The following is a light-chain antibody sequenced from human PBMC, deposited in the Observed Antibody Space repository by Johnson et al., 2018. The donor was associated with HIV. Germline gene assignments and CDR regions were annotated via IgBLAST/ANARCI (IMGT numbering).Light chain of an antibody. Sequence: QPVLTQPPSVSAAPGQKVTISCSGSSSNIGNNYVSWYQQLPGTAPKLLIYDNNKRPSGIPDRSSGSKSRTSATLGITGLQTGDETDYYCGTWDSSLTLYVFGTGTKVTVL. CDR2: DNN. J-gene: IGLJ1*01. V-gene: IGLV1-51*01. CDR1: SSNIGNNY. CDR3: GTWDSSLTLYV.